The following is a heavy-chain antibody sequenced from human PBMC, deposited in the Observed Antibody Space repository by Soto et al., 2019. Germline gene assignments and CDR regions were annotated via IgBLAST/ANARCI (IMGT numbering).Heavy chain of an antibody. D-gene: IGHD6-13*01. J-gene: IGHJ4*02. CDR2: IIPILGIA. CDR3: ARHVKAAAGTFDY. CDR1: GGTFSSYT. Sequence: QVQLVQSGAEVKKPGSSVKVSCKASGGTFSSYTISWVRQAPGQGLEWMGRIIPILGIANYAQKFQGRVTITADKSTSTAYMELSSLRSEDTAVYYCARHVKAAAGTFDYWGQGTLVTVSS. V-gene: IGHV1-69*02.